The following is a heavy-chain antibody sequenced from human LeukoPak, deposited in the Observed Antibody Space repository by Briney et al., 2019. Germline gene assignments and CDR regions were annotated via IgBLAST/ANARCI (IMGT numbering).Heavy chain of an antibody. D-gene: IGHD1-26*01. Sequence: SGGSLRLSCAASGFTFTNYAMSWVRQAPGKGLEWVSVISGSGSSTYYADSVTGRFTISRDNSKNTLYVQMSSLRAEDTAVYYCAKGGDWEPLDYWGQGTLLTVSS. J-gene: IGHJ4*02. CDR1: GFTFTNYA. CDR3: AKGGDWEPLDY. V-gene: IGHV3-23*01. CDR2: ISGSGSST.